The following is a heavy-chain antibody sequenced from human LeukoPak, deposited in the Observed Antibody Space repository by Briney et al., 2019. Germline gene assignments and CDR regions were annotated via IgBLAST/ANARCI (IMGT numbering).Heavy chain of an antibody. Sequence: QPGRSLRLSCAASGFTFSSYAMHWVRQAPGKGLEWVAGISYDGSNKYYADSVKGRFTISRDNSKNTLYLQMNSLRAEDTAVYYCARDRKDTAMVTLFDYWGQGTLVTVSS. D-gene: IGHD5-18*01. V-gene: IGHV3-30-3*01. CDR1: GFTFSSYA. CDR3: ARDRKDTAMVTLFDY. CDR2: ISYDGSNK. J-gene: IGHJ4*02.